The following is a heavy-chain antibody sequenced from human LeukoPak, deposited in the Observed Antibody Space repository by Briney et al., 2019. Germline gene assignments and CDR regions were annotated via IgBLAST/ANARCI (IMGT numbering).Heavy chain of an antibody. Sequence: GGSLRLSCEASGFTFSSYYMIWVRQAPGKGLEWVSVISVSGDWTYYADSVKGRFTISRDNSKNTLYLQMNSLRAEDTAVYYCARVVEGGYDLLPFDYWGQGTLVTVSS. CDR2: ISVSGDWT. V-gene: IGHV3-23*01. D-gene: IGHD5-12*01. J-gene: IGHJ4*02. CDR3: ARVVEGGYDLLPFDY. CDR1: GFTFSSYY.